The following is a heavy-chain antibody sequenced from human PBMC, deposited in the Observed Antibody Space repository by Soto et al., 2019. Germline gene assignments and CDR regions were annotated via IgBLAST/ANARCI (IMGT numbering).Heavy chain of an antibody. CDR2: IKQDGSGK. Sequence: TGGSLRLSCAASGFIFSSYWMNWVRRAPGKGLEWVANIKQDGSGKYYVDSVKGRFTISRDNAKNSVYLQMNSLRVEDTAVYYCGGDSGWLFDYWGQGILVTVSS. CDR3: GGDSGWLFDY. D-gene: IGHD6-19*01. V-gene: IGHV3-7*01. J-gene: IGHJ4*02. CDR1: GFIFSSYW.